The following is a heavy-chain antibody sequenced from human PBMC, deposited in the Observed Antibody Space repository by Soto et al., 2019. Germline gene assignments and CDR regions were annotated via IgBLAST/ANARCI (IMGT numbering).Heavy chain of an antibody. J-gene: IGHJ5*02. CDR1: GLTFTTYW. Sequence: GRSLRLSCVASGLTFTTYWMTWVRQAPGKGLEWVANIKQAGSEKYYVDSVKGRFTSSRDDAESSLYLQMNNLRAEDTAVYYCTRNRDKVDTWGQGTPATVSA. V-gene: IGHV3-7*01. CDR3: TRNRDKVDT. CDR2: IKQAGSEK.